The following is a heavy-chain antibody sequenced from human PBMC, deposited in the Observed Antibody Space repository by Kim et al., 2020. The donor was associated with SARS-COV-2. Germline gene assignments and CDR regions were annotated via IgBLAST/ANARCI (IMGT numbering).Heavy chain of an antibody. Sequence: GGSLRLSCAASGFTFSSYAMSWVRQAPGKGLEWVSAISGSGGSTYYADSVKGRFTISRDNSKNTLYLQMNSLRAEDTAVYYCAKDSEPAAGTGFPNYYYYGMDVWGQGTTVTVSS. CDR1: GFTFSSYA. V-gene: IGHV3-23*01. CDR2: ISGSGGST. D-gene: IGHD6-13*01. J-gene: IGHJ6*02. CDR3: AKDSEPAAGTGFPNYYYYGMDV.